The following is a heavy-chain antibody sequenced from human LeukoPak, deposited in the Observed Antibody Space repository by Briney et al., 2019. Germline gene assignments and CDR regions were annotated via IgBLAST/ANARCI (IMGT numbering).Heavy chain of an antibody. J-gene: IGHJ4*02. Sequence: GGSLRLSCAASGFTFSTYSMNWVRQAPGKGLEWVSSISGSSGYIYYADSVKGRFTISRDNARNSLYLQMNSLRAEDTAIYYCAKVAYNWISYGPFDYWGRGTLVTVSS. V-gene: IGHV3-21*01. D-gene: IGHD1-20*01. CDR2: ISGSSGYI. CDR3: AKVAYNWISYGPFDY. CDR1: GFTFSTYS.